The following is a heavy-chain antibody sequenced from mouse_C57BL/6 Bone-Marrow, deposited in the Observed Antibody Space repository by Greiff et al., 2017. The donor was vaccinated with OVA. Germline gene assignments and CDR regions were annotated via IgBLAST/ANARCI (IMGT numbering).Heavy chain of an antibody. V-gene: IGHV5-4*01. D-gene: IGHD1-1*01. Sequence: EVQLVESGGGLVKPGGSLKLSCAASGFTFSSYAMSWVRQTPEKRLEWVATISDGGSYTYYPDNVKGRFTISRDNAKNNLYLQMSHLKSEDTAMYYCARDGDYYGSRPYWYFDVWGTGTTVTVSS. J-gene: IGHJ1*03. CDR2: ISDGGSYT. CDR1: GFTFSSYA. CDR3: ARDGDYYGSRPYWYFDV.